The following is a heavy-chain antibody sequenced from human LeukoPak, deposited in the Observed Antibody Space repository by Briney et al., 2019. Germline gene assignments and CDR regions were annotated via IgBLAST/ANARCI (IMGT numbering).Heavy chain of an antibody. D-gene: IGHD3-10*01. V-gene: IGHV3-11*04. CDR3: ARDLVRGVMEY. CDR1: GFTFSDYY. J-gene: IGHJ4*02. Sequence: GGSLRLSCAASGFTFSDYYMSWIRQAPGKGLEWVSYISSSAATIYYADSVEGRFTISRDNAKDSLFLQMNSLRAEDTAVYYCARDLVRGVMEYWGQGTLVTVSS. CDR2: ISSSAATI.